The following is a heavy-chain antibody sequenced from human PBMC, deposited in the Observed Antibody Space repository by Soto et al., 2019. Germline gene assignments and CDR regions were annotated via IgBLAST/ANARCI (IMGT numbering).Heavy chain of an antibody. J-gene: IGHJ6*02. CDR2: IGSRSGT. Sequence: GGSLRLSCAASGFTFSSYSMNWVRQAPGKGLEWVAYIGSRSGTYYADSVKGRFTISRDNAKNSLFLQMNSLRVEDTAVYYCARDPPPVWGQGTTVTVSS. CDR3: ARDPPPV. CDR1: GFTFSSYS. V-gene: IGHV3-48*01.